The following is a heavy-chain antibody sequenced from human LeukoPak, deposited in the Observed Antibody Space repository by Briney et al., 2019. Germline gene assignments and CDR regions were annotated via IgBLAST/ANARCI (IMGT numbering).Heavy chain of an antibody. CDR3: AKDAEGPLDY. CDR2: LSDGGRST. D-gene: IGHD1-14*01. Sequence: PGGSLRLSCAASGFTFGSYGMSWVRQAPGKGLEWVSALSDGGRSTYYADSVKGRFTISRDNSKNTLYLQMNSLRGEDTAVYYCAKDAEGPLDYWGQGTLVTVSS. CDR1: GFTFGSYG. V-gene: IGHV3-23*01. J-gene: IGHJ4*02.